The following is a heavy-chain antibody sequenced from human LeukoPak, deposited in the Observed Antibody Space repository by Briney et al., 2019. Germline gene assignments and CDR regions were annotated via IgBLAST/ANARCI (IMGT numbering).Heavy chain of an antibody. Sequence: GGSLRLSCAASGFTFSSYGMHWVRQAPGKGLEWVAFIRYDGSNKYYADSVKGRFTISRDNSKNTLYLQMNSLRAEGTAVYCCAKEHRRCSGGSCYPNNDYWGQGTLVTVSS. J-gene: IGHJ4*02. CDR2: IRYDGSNK. D-gene: IGHD2-15*01. CDR3: AKEHRRCSGGSCYPNNDY. V-gene: IGHV3-30*02. CDR1: GFTFSSYG.